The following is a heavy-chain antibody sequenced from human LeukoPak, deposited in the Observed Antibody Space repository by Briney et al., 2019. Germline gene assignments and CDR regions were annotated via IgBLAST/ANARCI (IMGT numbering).Heavy chain of an antibody. D-gene: IGHD6-19*01. CDR1: GFTFSSYS. Sequence: PGGSLRLSCAASGFTFSSYSMNWVRQAPGKGLEWVSYISSSSSTIYYADSVKGRFTISRDNAKNSLYLQMNSLRAEDTAVYYCASSSSGWYRGYFDYWGQGTLVTVSS. CDR3: ASSSSGWYRGYFDY. J-gene: IGHJ4*02. CDR2: ISSSSSTI. V-gene: IGHV3-48*01.